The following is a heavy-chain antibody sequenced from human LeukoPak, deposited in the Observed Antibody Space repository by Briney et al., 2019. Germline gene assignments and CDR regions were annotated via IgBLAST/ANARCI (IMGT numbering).Heavy chain of an antibody. CDR1: GFTFSDYY. CDR2: ISSSGSTI. CDR3: AKDRCSSTSCFDFDY. J-gene: IGHJ4*02. D-gene: IGHD2-2*01. V-gene: IGHV3-11*01. Sequence: GGSLRLSCAASGFTFSDYYMSWIRQAPGKGLEWVSYISSSGSTIYYADSVKGRFTISRDNAKNSLYLQMNSLRAEDTAVYYCAKDRCSSTSCFDFDYWGQGTLVTVSS.